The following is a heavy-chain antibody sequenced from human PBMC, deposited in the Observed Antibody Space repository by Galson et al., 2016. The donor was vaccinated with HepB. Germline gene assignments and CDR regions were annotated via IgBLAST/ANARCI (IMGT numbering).Heavy chain of an antibody. V-gene: IGHV3-66*01. CDR2: IYSGGDT. J-gene: IGHJ4*02. CDR1: GFTVSWNH. CDR3: ARKTDTAAPGDY. D-gene: IGHD5-18*01. Sequence: SLRLSCAASGFTVSWNHMSWVRQAPGKGLECVSVIYSGGDTYYAASVKGRFTISRDNSKNALYLQMNNLRAEGTAVYYCARKTDTAAPGDYWGQGTLVTVSS.